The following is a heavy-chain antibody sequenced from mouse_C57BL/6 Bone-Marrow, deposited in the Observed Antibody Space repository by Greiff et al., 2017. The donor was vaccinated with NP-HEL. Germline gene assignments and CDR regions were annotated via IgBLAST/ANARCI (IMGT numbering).Heavy chain of an antibody. CDR2: IYLGFGFT. CDR3: ASPYYGYSYYAMDY. D-gene: IGHD2-3*01. Sequence: PCSSLPLSFSSSFYTFPSSSLPFFLHRPFLVLAFIGYIYLGFGFTEFNYMFKGLATLTSDTASSTAYMQLSSLTSEDSAIYFCASPYYGYSYYAMDYWGQGTSVTVSS. J-gene: IGHJ4*01. V-gene: IGHV1-58*01. CDR1: FYTFPSSS.